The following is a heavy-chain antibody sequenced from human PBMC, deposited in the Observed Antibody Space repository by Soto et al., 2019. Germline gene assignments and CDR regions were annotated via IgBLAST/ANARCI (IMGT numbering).Heavy chain of an antibody. CDR3: ARGGQLVRYYYYYGMDV. CDR2: INHSGST. D-gene: IGHD6-6*01. V-gene: IGHV4-34*01. CDR1: GGSFSGYY. Sequence: PSETLSLTCAVYGGSFSGYYWSWIRQPPGKGLEWIGEINHSGSTNYNPSLKSRVTISVDTSKNQFSLKLSSVTAADTAVYYCARGGQLVRYYYYYGMDVWGQGTTVTVSS. J-gene: IGHJ6*02.